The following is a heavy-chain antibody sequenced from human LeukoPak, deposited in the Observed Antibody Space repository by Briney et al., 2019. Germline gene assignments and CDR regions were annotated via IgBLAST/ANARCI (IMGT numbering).Heavy chain of an antibody. D-gene: IGHD3-10*01. V-gene: IGHV4-34*01. CDR3: ARLSGSGSYYGRY. J-gene: IGHJ4*02. CDR2: INHSGST. Sequence: SETLSLTCAVYGGSFSGYYWSWIRQPPGKGLEWIGEINHSGSTNYNSSLKSRVTISVDTSKNQFSLKLSSVTAADTAVYYCARLSGSGSYYGRYWGQGTLVTVSS. CDR1: GGSFSGYY.